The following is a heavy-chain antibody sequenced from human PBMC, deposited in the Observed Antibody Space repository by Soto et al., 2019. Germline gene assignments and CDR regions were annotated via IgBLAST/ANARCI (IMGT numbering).Heavy chain of an antibody. D-gene: IGHD3-22*01. CDR2: IRSKANSYAT. CDR3: ITTVVTPLDY. Sequence: EVQLVESGGGLVQPGGSLKLSCAASGFTFSGSAMHWVRQASGKGLEWVGRIRSKANSYATAYAASVKGRFTISRDDSKNTAYLQMNSLKTEDTAVYYCITTVVTPLDYGVQGTLVTVSS. J-gene: IGHJ4*02. V-gene: IGHV3-73*01. CDR1: GFTFSGSA.